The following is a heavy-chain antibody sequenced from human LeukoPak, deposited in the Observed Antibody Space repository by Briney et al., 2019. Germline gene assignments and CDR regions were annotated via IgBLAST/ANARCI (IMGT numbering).Heavy chain of an antibody. CDR2: IYHSGST. D-gene: IGHD2-8*01. CDR1: GGSISSSNW. V-gene: IGHV4-4*02. J-gene: IGHJ6*02. CDR3: ARRLINAFGGMDV. Sequence: PSETLSLTCAVSGGSISSSNWWSWVRQPPGKGLEWIGEIYHSGSTNYNPSLKSRVTISVDKSKNQFSLKLSSVTAADTAVYYCARRLINAFGGMDVWGQGTTVTVSS.